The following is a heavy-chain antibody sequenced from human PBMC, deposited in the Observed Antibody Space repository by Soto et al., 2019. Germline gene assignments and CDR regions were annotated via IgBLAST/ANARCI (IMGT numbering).Heavy chain of an antibody. CDR2: IKPDGSEK. CDR3: ARFRDYVGV. CDR1: GFTFSSYW. V-gene: IGHV3-7*01. Sequence: EEQLVDSGGDLVQPGGSLRLSCVASGFTFSSYWMTWVRQAPGKGLEWVANIKPDGSEKNYVDSVEGRFTISRDNVENSLYLQMNHLRVEDTAVYYCARFRDYVGVWGQGTLVTVSS. J-gene: IGHJ4*02. D-gene: IGHD3-16*01.